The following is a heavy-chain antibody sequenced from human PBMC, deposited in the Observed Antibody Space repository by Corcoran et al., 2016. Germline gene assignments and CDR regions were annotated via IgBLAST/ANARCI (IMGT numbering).Heavy chain of an antibody. J-gene: IGHJ6*02. CDR3: AKDIVWLPGQLGDYGMDV. CDR1: GFTFDDYI. D-gene: IGHD6-6*01. CDR2: ISWDGGST. Sequence: EVQLVESGGVVVQPGGSLRLSCAASGFTFDDYIMHWVRQAPGKGLEWVSLISWDGGSTYYADSVKGRFTISRDNSKNSLYLQMNSLRTEDTAVYYCAKDIVWLPGQLGDYGMDVWGQGTTVTVSS. V-gene: IGHV3-43*01.